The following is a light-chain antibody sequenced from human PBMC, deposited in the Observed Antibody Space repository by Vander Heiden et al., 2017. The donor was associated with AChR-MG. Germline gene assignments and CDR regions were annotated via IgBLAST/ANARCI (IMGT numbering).Light chain of an antibody. V-gene: IGKV1-39*01. CDR1: QSIRSY. CDR3: QQSYSTPELT. Sequence: DIQMTQSPSSLSASVGDRVTITCRASQSIRSYLNWYQQKPGKAPKLLIYAASSLQSGVPSRFSGSGSGTDFTLTISSLQPEDFGTYYCQQSYSTPELTFGGGTKVEIK. CDR2: AAS. J-gene: IGKJ4*01.